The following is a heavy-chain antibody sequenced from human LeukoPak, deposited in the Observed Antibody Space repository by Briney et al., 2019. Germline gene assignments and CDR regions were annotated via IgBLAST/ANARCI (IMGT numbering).Heavy chain of an antibody. CDR2: MNPNSGNT. V-gene: IGHV1-8*01. D-gene: IGHD2-2*01. CDR3: ARGDRKGYCSSTSCCKRFWFDP. J-gene: IGHJ5*02. CDR1: GYTFTSYD. Sequence: ASVKVSCKASGYTFTSYDINWVRQATGQGLEWMGWMNPNSGNTGYAQKFQGRVTMTRNTSISTAYMELSSLRSADTAVYYCARGDRKGYCSSTSCCKRFWFDPWGQGTLVTVSS.